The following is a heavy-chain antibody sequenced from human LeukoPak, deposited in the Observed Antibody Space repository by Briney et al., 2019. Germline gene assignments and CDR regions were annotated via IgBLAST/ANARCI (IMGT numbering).Heavy chain of an antibody. D-gene: IGHD3-10*01. CDR1: GFTFSTYA. J-gene: IGHJ3*02. V-gene: IGHV3-23*01. Sequence: GGSLRLSCAASGFTFSTYAMAWVRQAPGKGLEWVSSVSDSGGDAYYTDSVKGRFTISRDNSKNTLYLQMNSLRAEDTAVYYCAKVSGSYSGPDDAFDIWGQGTMVTVSS. CDR2: VSDSGGDA. CDR3: AKVSGSYSGPDDAFDI.